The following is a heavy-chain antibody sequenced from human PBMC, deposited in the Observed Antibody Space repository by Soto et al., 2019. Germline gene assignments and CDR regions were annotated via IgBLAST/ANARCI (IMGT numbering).Heavy chain of an antibody. V-gene: IGHV1-46*01. CDR1: GYPFTSYH. Sequence: QVQLVQSGAEVRKPGASLKLSCQTSGYPFTSYHMHWVRQAPGQGLEWMGVINPTEGRTRDSQRFQDRVTMARDTSTSTGDMERSSLRSEDTATYFCARGREYSFGYNGFDPWGQGTLVTVSS. CDR3: ARGREYSFGYNGFDP. CDR2: INPTEGRT. J-gene: IGHJ5*02. D-gene: IGHD5-12*01.